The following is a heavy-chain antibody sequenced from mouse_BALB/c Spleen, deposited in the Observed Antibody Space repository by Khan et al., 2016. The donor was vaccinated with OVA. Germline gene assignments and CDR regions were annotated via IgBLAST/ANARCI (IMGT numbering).Heavy chain of an antibody. CDR2: IRLKSDDYVT. V-gene: IGHV6-6*02. Sequence: EVKLEESGGGLVQPGGSMKLSCVASGFTFSNYWMNWVRQSPEKGLEWVADIRLKSDDYVTHYAESVKGRFTISSDESKSSVSLQLNNVRSEDTCIYYCWILLWGQGTTLTVSS. J-gene: IGHJ2*01. CDR3: WILL. CDR1: GFTFSNYW.